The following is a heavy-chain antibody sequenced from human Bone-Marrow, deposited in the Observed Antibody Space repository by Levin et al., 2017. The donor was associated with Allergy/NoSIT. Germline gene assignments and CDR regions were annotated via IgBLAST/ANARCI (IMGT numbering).Heavy chain of an antibody. CDR2: FDPEDVEI. V-gene: IGHV1-24*01. D-gene: IGHD3-10*01. Sequence: GESLKISCKVSGYTLSELSVHWVRQAPGKGLEWMGGFDPEDVEITYAQKFQGRVTMTEDTSTDTAYMEVSSLTSEDTAVYYCAAGSVVQGGTIMPDDAFDIWGQGTLVTVSS. CDR1: GYTLSELS. J-gene: IGHJ3*02. CDR3: AAGSVVQGGTIMPDDAFDI.